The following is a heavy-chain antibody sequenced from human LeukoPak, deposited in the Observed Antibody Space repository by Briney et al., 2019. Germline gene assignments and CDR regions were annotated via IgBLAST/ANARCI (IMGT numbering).Heavy chain of an antibody. D-gene: IGHD3-22*01. CDR2: MDPNSGNT. CDR3: ARTYYYDSADLRPLTGMEV. V-gene: IGHV1-8*01. CDR1: GYTFTTYD. J-gene: IGHJ6*04. Sequence: GASVKVSCKASGYTFTTYDINWVRQATGQGLEWMGWMDPNSGNTGYAQKFQGRVTMTRNTSIRTAYMELSSLRSEDTAVYYCARTYYYDSADLRPLTGMEVWGKGTRVTVSS.